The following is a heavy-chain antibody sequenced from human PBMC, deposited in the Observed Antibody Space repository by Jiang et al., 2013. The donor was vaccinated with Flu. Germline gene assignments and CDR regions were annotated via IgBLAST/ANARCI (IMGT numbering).Heavy chain of an antibody. J-gene: IGHJ1*01. Sequence: VQLLESGGGLVQPGGSLRLSCAASGFTFSSYAMSWVRQAPGKGLEWVSAISGSGGSTYYADSVKGRFTISRDNSKNTLYLQMNSLRAEDTAVYYCAKDITAPYDILTGYYTAYFQHWGQGTLVTVSS. CDR3: AKDITAPYDILTGYYTAYFQH. CDR1: GFTFSSYA. CDR2: ISGSGGST. D-gene: IGHD3-9*01. V-gene: IGHV3-23*01.